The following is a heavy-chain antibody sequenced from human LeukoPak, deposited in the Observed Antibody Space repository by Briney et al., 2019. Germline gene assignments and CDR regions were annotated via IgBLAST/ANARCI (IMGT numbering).Heavy chain of an antibody. CDR2: TSRSSGAI. J-gene: IGHJ4*02. CDR1: GFTFSAYS. V-gene: IGHV3-48*04. CDR3: VRDPLYGFDY. Sequence: SGGSLRLSCAASGFTFSAYSMNWVRQAPGKGLEWISYTSRSSGAIFYADSVNGLFTILGDNAKSLLYLQMNVLRAEDTAVYYCVRDPLYGFDYWGQGTLVTVSS. D-gene: IGHD4-17*01.